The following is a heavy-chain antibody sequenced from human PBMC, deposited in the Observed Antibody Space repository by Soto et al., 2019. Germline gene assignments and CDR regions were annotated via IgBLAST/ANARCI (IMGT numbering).Heavy chain of an antibody. CDR3: ARDRGGEQLVQDWFDP. Sequence: SETLSLTCTVSGGSISSYYWSWIRQPPGKGLEWIGYIHYSGSTNYNPSLKSRVTISVDTSKNQFSLKLSSVTAADTAVYYCARDRGGEQLVQDWFDPWGQGTLVTVSS. V-gene: IGHV4-59*01. CDR2: IHYSGST. J-gene: IGHJ5*02. D-gene: IGHD6-13*01. CDR1: GGSISSYY.